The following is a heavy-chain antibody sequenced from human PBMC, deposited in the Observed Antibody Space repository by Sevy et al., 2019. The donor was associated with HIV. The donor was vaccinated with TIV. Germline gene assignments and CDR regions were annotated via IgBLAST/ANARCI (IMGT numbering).Heavy chain of an antibody. CDR2: ISYDGSNK. V-gene: IGHV3-30-3*01. D-gene: IGHD3-10*01. CDR1: GFTFSSYA. Sequence: GGSLRLSCAASGFTFSSYAMHWVRQAPGKGLEWVAVISYDGSNKYYADSVKGRFTISRDNSKNRLYLQMNSLRAEDTAVYYCARDKGRITMVRGNAFDIWGQGTMVTVSS. J-gene: IGHJ3*02. CDR3: ARDKGRITMVRGNAFDI.